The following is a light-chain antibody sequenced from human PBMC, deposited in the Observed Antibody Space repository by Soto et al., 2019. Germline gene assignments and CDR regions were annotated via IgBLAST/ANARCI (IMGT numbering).Light chain of an antibody. CDR3: QSYDSSLSGYV. Sequence: QSVLTQPPSVSAAPGQRVTISCTGSSSNIGAGYEAHWYQQVPGTAPKLLIYENNNRPSGVPDRVSGSKSGTSASLAITVLQAEDEAESYCQSYDSSLSGYVFGTGTKLTVL. J-gene: IGLJ1*01. CDR1: SSNIGAGYE. V-gene: IGLV1-40*01. CDR2: ENN.